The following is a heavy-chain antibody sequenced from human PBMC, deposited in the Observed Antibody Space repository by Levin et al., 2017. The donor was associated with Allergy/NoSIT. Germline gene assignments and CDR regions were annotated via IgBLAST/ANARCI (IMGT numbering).Heavy chain of an antibody. CDR1: GFTFNDYA. CDR3: ANPVTPDLARDLHYGMDV. CDR2: ISSNAGTA. D-gene: IGHD2-21*01. V-gene: IGHV3-23*01. J-gene: IGHJ6*02. Sequence: LSLTCAASGFTFNDYAMNWGRQAPGKGLEGGSSISSNAGTAYHAESVRGRVSTSRDNSRSTLFLQMNSLRVEDTSTYYCANPVTPDLARDLHYGMDVWGQGPPVTVSS.